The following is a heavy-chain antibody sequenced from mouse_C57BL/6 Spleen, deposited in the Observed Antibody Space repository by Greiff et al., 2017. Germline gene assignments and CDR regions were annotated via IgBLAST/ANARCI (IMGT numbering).Heavy chain of an antibody. CDR2: IDPSDSET. D-gene: IGHD2-5*01. CDR1: GYTFTSYW. J-gene: IGHJ4*01. V-gene: IGHV1-52*01. Sequence: QVQLQQPGAELVRPGSSVKLSCKASGYTFTSYWMHWVKQRPIQGLEWIGNIDPSDSETNYNQKFKDKATLTVDKSSSTAYMQLSSLTSEDSAVYYCASQGVYSNYGSYAMDYWGQGTSVTVSS. CDR3: ASQGVYSNYGSYAMDY.